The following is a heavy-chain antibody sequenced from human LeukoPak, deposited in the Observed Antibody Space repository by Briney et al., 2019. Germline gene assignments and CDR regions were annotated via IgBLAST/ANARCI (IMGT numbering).Heavy chain of an antibody. V-gene: IGHV3-23*01. Sequence: PGGSLRLSCAASGFTFSSYAMSWVRQAPGKGLEWVSAISGSGGSTYYADSVKGRFTISRDNSKNTLYPQMNSLRAEDTAVYYCAKLSSGSYTFDYWGQGTLVTVSS. J-gene: IGHJ4*02. D-gene: IGHD3-10*01. CDR2: ISGSGGST. CDR3: AKLSSGSYTFDY. CDR1: GFTFSSYA.